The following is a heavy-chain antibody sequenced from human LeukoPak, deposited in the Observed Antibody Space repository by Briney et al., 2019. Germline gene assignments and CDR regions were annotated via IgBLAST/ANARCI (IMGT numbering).Heavy chain of an antibody. V-gene: IGHV1-18*01. CDR2: ISAYNGNT. CDR3: ARTYYDFWSGYFSYYYYMDV. D-gene: IGHD3-3*01. CDR1: GYTFTSYG. Sequence: GASVKVSCKASGYTFTSYGISWVRQAPGQGLEWMGWISAYNGNTNYAQKLQGRVTMTTDTSTSTAYMELRSLRSDDTAVYYCARTYYDFWSGYFSYYYYMDVWGKGTTVTVSS. J-gene: IGHJ6*03.